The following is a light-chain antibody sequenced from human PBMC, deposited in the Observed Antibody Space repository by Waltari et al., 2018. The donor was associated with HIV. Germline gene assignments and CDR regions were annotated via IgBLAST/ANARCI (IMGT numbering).Light chain of an antibody. CDR2: WAS. CDR1: QSVLYSSNNKNY. V-gene: IGKV4-1*01. CDR3: QQYYSTPYT. Sequence: DIVTTQSPDSLAVSLGERATINCKSSQSVLYSSNNKNYLAWYQQKPGQPPKLLIYWASTRESGVPDRFSGSGSGTDFTLTISSLQAEDVAVYYCQQYYSTPYTFGQGTKLEIK. J-gene: IGKJ2*01.